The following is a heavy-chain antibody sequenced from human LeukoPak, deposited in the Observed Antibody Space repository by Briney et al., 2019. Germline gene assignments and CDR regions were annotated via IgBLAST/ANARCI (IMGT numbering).Heavy chain of an antibody. CDR1: GYSISSGYY. V-gene: IGHV4-38-2*02. Sequence: SETLSLTCTVSGYSISSGYYWGWIRQPPGKGLEWIGSIYYSGSTYYNPSLKSRVTISVDTSKNQFSLKLNSVTAADTAVYYCARRYCANGVCYRSGFDIWGQGTMVTVSS. J-gene: IGHJ3*02. CDR2: IYYSGST. CDR3: ARRYCANGVCYRSGFDI. D-gene: IGHD2-8*01.